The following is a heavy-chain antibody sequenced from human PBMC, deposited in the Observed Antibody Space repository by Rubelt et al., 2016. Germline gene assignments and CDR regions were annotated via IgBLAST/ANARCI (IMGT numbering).Heavy chain of an antibody. D-gene: IGHD6-19*01. CDR1: GGSFSGYY. CDR3: ASGSSEWLMDAFDI. J-gene: IGHJ3*02. CDR2: INHSGST. V-gene: IGHV4-34*01. Sequence: QVQLQQWGAGLLKPSETLSLTCAVYGGSFSGYYWSWIRQPPGKGLEWIGEINHSGSTNYNPSLKRRVTRSVDPSKNQFSLKLSSVTAADTAVYYCASGSSEWLMDAFDIWGQGTMVTVSS.